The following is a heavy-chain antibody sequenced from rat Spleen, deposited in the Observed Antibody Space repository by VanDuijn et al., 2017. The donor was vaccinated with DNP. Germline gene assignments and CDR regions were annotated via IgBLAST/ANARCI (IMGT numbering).Heavy chain of an antibody. Sequence: EVQLVESGGGLVQPGRSLKLSCAVSRITFSDHNMAWVRQAPKKGLEWVASINYDGSDTYYRDSVKGRFTISRDNAKSTLYLQMDSLRSEDTATYYCARHRTIMPYYYAMDAWGQGASVTVSS. CDR3: ARHRTIMPYYYAMDA. J-gene: IGHJ4*01. CDR2: INYDGSDT. V-gene: IGHV5-7*01. D-gene: IGHD1-12*01. CDR1: RITFSDHN.